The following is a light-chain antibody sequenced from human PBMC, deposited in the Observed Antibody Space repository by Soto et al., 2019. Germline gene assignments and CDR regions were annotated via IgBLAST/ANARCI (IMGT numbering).Light chain of an antibody. V-gene: IGLV1-40*01. J-gene: IGLJ1*01. CDR3: QSYDSSLSGSYV. CDR2: GNS. Sequence: QPVLTQPPSVSGAPGQRVTISCTGSSSNIGAGYDVHWYQQLPGTAPKLLIYGNSNRPSGVPVRFSGSKSGTSASLAITGLQAEDEADYYCQSYDSSLSGSYVFGTGTKLTVL. CDR1: SSNIGAGYD.